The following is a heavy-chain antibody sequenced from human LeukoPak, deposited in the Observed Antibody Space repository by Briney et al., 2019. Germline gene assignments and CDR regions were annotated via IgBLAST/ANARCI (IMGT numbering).Heavy chain of an antibody. D-gene: IGHD2-15*01. CDR3: ARPRLACSGGSCYFDS. J-gene: IGHJ4*01. Sequence: SETLSLTCAVYGGSFNDYSWSWIRQLPGKGLEWLGVINHSGSTNYNPSLKSRVAISVDTSKNQFSLKLNSLTAADTAVYFCARPRLACSGGSCYFDSWGQGTLVTVSS. CDR2: INHSGST. V-gene: IGHV4-34*01. CDR1: GGSFNDYS.